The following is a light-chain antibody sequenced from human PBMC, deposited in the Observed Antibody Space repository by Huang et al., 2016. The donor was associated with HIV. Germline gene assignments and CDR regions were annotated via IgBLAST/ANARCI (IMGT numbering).Light chain of an antibody. J-gene: IGKJ4*01. CDR2: DGS. CDR3: QQRRSWPLT. CDR1: QTIGTY. V-gene: IGKV3-11*01. Sequence: EVVLTQSPPTLSLFPGETATLSCRASQTIGTYVAWYQQRPGQGPRLLIYDGSNRAAGFPARISVAGSGTTFTLSISGLESEDFGVYYCQQRRSWPLTFGGGTKVEV.